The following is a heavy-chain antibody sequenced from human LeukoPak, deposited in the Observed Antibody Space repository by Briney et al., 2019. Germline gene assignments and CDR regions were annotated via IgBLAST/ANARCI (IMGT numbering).Heavy chain of an antibody. Sequence: WVRHAPGXGLVWVSRIKGDGISTNYADSVKGRFTISRDSSKNTLFLQMNDLTVEDTARYYCARRPGNWGQGILVTVSS. J-gene: IGHJ4*02. CDR2: IKGDGIST. V-gene: IGHV3-74*01. D-gene: IGHD1-14*01. CDR3: ARRPGN.